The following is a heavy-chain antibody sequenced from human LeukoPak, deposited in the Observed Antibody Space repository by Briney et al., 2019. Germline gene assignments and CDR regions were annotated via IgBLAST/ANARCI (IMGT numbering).Heavy chain of an antibody. CDR3: ARYHSGELLQFDY. J-gene: IGHJ4*02. CDR2: IYYSGSS. Sequence: TSETLSLTCTVSGGSISSSRYYWGWIRQPPGKGLEWIGSIYYSGSSYYNPSLKSRVTISVDTSKNQFCLKLSSVTAADTAVYYCARYHSGELLQFDYWGQGTLVTVSS. D-gene: IGHD1-26*01. V-gene: IGHV4-39*01. CDR1: GGSISSSRYY.